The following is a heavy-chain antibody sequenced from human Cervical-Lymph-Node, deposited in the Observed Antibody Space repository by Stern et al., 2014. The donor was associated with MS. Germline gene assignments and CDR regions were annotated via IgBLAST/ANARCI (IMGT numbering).Heavy chain of an antibody. CDR2: IILIFGTV. Sequence: VQLVESGAEVKRPGSSVRVACKASGGTFSTYSISWVRQAPGQGLEWMGGIILIFGTVNYAQKFQGRVTMSADKSTSTAYLDLTSLRSEDTAMYYCARYRGPFYFDNWGQGTLVTVSS. D-gene: IGHD1-26*01. CDR1: GGTFSTYS. CDR3: ARYRGPFYFDN. V-gene: IGHV1-69*06. J-gene: IGHJ4*02.